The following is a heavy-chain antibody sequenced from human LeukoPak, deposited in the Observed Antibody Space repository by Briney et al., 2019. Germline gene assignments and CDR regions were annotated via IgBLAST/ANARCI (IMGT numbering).Heavy chain of an antibody. CDR2: IRSKTDGGTT. D-gene: IGHD2-2*01. Sequence: GGSLRLSCAASGFTFRDAWMTWVRQAPGKGLEWVGRIRSKTDGGTTDYAVSVQGRFTISRDDSKNTLYLQMSSLKTEDTAVYYCTTEPYHELYYYYYMDVWGKGTTVTVSS. J-gene: IGHJ6*03. CDR1: GFTFRDAW. V-gene: IGHV3-15*01. CDR3: TTEPYHELYYYYYMDV.